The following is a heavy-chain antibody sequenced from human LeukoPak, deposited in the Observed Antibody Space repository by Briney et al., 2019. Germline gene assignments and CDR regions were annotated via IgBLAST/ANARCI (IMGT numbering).Heavy chain of an antibody. D-gene: IGHD6-13*01. V-gene: IGHV1-18*01. CDR3: ARVQQAYYYYYMDV. J-gene: IGHJ6*03. Sequence: ASVKVSCKPSGYTFSSYGISWVRQAPGQGLEWMGWISAYNGNTNYAQKLQGRVTMTTDTSTSTAYMELRSLRSDDTAVYYCARVQQAYYYYYMDVWGKGTTVTISS. CDR2: ISAYNGNT. CDR1: GYTFSSYG.